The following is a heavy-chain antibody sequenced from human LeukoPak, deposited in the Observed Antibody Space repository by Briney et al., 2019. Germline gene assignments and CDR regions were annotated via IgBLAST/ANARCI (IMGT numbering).Heavy chain of an antibody. Sequence: GASVKVSCKASGYTFTSYGISWVRQAPGQGLEWMGIINPSGGSTSYAQKFQGRVTMTRDTSTSTVYMELSSLRSEDTAVYYCARDHRIAAAANTRLYYFDYWGQGTLVTVSS. V-gene: IGHV1-46*01. J-gene: IGHJ4*02. CDR2: INPSGGST. CDR3: ARDHRIAAAANTRLYYFDY. D-gene: IGHD6-13*01. CDR1: GYTFTSYG.